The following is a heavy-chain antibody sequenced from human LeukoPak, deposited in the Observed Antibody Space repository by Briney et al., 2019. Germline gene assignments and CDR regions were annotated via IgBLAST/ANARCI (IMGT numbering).Heavy chain of an antibody. D-gene: IGHD3-16*01. J-gene: IGHJ4*02. Sequence: GGSLRLSCAASGFTFSSYEMNWVRQAPGKGLEWVSYISSSGSTIYYADSVKGRFTISRDNAENSLYLQMNSLRAEDTAVYYCARVADGGYRDYWGQGTLVTVSS. CDR3: ARVADGGYRDY. CDR2: ISSSGSTI. V-gene: IGHV3-48*03. CDR1: GFTFSSYE.